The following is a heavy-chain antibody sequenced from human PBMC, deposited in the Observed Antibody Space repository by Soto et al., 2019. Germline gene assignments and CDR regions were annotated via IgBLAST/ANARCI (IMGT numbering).Heavy chain of an antibody. V-gene: IGHV1-69*13. CDR1: GGTFSSYA. J-gene: IGHJ5*02. D-gene: IGHD4-17*01. Sequence: GASVKVSCKASGGTFSSYAISWVREAPGQGLEWMGGIIPIFGTANYAQKFQGRVTITADESTRTAYMGLSSLRSEDTAVYYCTRDQDDYGTNWFDPWGQGTLVTVSS. CDR2: IIPIFGTA. CDR3: TRDQDDYGTNWFDP.